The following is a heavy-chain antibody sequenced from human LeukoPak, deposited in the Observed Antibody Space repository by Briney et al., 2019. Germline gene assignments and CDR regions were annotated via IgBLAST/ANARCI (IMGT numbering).Heavy chain of an antibody. CDR3: ASSPRYYYDSSGYYVVGAFDI. V-gene: IGHV4-34*01. D-gene: IGHD3-22*01. J-gene: IGHJ3*02. CDR1: GGSFSGYY. Sequence: SETLSLTCAVYGGSFSGYYWSWIRQPPGKGLEWIGEINHSGSTNYNPSLKSRVTISVDTSKNQFSLKLSSVTAADTAVYYCASSPRYYYDSSGYYVVGAFDIWGQGTMVTVSS. CDR2: INHSGST.